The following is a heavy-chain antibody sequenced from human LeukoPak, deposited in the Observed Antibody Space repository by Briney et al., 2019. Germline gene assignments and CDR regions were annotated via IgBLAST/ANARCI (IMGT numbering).Heavy chain of an antibody. J-gene: IGHJ5*02. Sequence: TSSETLSLTCTVSGGSISSYYWSWIRQSPGKGLECIGYIHYTGSTNYNPSLKGRVTISVETSKNQFSLKLKSVTAADTAVYYCARGGYYGSGNDFRFDPWGQGTLVTVSS. CDR2: IHYTGST. CDR1: GGSISSYY. D-gene: IGHD3-10*01. V-gene: IGHV4-59*01. CDR3: ARGGYYGSGNDFRFDP.